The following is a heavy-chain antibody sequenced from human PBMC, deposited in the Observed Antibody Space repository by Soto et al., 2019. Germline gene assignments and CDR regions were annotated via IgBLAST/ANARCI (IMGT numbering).Heavy chain of an antibody. CDR1: GFTFSSYA. CDR3: TTGYDFWSGYRSNYYGMDV. V-gene: IGHV3-30-3*01. CDR2: ISYDGSNK. Sequence: GGSLRLSCAASGFTFSSYAMHWVRQAPGKGLEWVAVISYDGSNKYYADSVKGRFTISRDNSKNTLYLQMNSLKTEDTAVYYCTTGYDFWSGYRSNYYGMDVWGQGTTVTVSS. D-gene: IGHD3-3*01. J-gene: IGHJ6*02.